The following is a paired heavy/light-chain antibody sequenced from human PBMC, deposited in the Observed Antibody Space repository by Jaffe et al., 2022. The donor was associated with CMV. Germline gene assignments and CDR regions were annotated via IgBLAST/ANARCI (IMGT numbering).Heavy chain of an antibody. D-gene: IGHD2-2*01. CDR3: ARNRRIGSTNTGEIDS. Sequence: QVHLQESGPGLVKPSETLSLTCTVAGGYMDTYYWSWIRQPPGMGLEWIGYVYSSGTTNYNPSLKSRLTISISTSKNEFSLSLTSVTAADTATYYCARNRRIGSTNTGEIDSWGQGILVTVSS. CDR1: GGYMDTYY. J-gene: IGHJ4*02. CDR2: VYSSGTT. V-gene: IGHV4-59*01.
Light chain of an antibody. CDR2: LGS. CDR1: QSLLHKNGYNF. V-gene: IGKV2-28*01. CDR3: MQSLVQTPFT. Sequence: DIVMTQSPLSLPVTPGEPASISCRSSQSLLHKNGYNFLDWYLQKPGKSPQLLIYLGSNRAPGVPDRFSGSGSGTDFTLRISRVESEDVGVYYCMQSLVQTPFTFGQGTKLEIK. J-gene: IGKJ2*01.